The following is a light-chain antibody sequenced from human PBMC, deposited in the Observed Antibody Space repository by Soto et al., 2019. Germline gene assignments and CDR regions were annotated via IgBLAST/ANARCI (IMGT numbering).Light chain of an antibody. CDR2: GAS. V-gene: IGKV3-15*01. Sequence: EMVMTQSTATLSVSPGERATLSCRASQSVSSNLAWYQQKPGQAPRLLIYGASTRATGIPARFSGSGSGTEFTLNISSLQSEDFAVYYCQQYNNWPPWTFGQGTKVEIK. J-gene: IGKJ1*01. CDR3: QQYNNWPPWT. CDR1: QSVSSN.